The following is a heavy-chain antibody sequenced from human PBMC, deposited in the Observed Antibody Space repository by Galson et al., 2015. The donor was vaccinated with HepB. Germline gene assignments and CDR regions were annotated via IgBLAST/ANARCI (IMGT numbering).Heavy chain of an antibody. V-gene: IGHV3-64*01. CDR2: ISSNGGST. Sequence: SLRLSCAASGFTFSSYAMHWVRQAPGKGLEYVSAISSNGGSTYYANSVKGRFTTSRDNSKNTLYLQMGSLRAEDMAVYYCAREDCSGGSCYHPYYYYGMDVWGQGTTVTVSS. D-gene: IGHD2-15*01. CDR1: GFTFSSYA. J-gene: IGHJ6*02. CDR3: AREDCSGGSCYHPYYYYGMDV.